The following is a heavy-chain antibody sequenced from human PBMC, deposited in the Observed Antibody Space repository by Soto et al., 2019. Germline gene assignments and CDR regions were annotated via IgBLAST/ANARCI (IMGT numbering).Heavy chain of an antibody. V-gene: IGHV4-4*09. CDR3: ARFGRGDSYYGMDV. CDR1: GDSISSYY. CDR2: IHSSGST. D-gene: IGHD2-21*02. Sequence: PSETLSLTCTVPGDSISSYYWTWIRQPPGKGLEWIGYIHSSGSTNYNPSFKSRVTMSVDTSKNHFSLRLSSVTAADTAVYYCARFGRGDSYYGMDVWGQGTTVTVSS. J-gene: IGHJ6*02.